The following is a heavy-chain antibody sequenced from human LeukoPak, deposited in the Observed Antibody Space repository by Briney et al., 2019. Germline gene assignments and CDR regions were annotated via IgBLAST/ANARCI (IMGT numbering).Heavy chain of an antibody. D-gene: IGHD5-18*01. V-gene: IGHV4-59*12. CDR3: ARRLRGYSYGSVFDY. J-gene: IGHJ4*02. CDR1: GGSISSYY. CDR2: IYYSGST. Sequence: PSETLSLTCTVSGGSISSYYWSWIRQPPGKGLEWIGYIYYSGSTNYNPSLKSRVTISVDTSKNQFSLKLSSVTAADTAVYYCARRLRGYSYGSVFDYWGQGTLVTVSS.